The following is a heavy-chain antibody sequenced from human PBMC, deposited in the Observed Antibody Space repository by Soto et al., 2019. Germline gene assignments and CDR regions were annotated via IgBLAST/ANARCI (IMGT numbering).Heavy chain of an antibody. Sequence: QVQLQESGPGLVKPSETLSLTCTVSGGSISSYYWSWIRQPPGKGLEWIGYIYYSGSTNYNPSLKSRVTISVDTSKNQFSLKLSSLTAADTAVYYCARLEYSSGWYRFGYWGQGTLVTVSS. V-gene: IGHV4-59*01. D-gene: IGHD6-19*01. CDR3: ARLEYSSGWYRFGY. J-gene: IGHJ4*02. CDR2: IYYSGST. CDR1: GGSISSYY.